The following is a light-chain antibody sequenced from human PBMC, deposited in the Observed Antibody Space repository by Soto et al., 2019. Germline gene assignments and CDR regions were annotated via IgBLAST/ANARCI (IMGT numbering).Light chain of an antibody. Sequence: DIVMTQSPDSLAVSLGERATTNCKSTQGVLNTSTNRNYLAWYQQKPGQPPNLLISWATTRESGVPDRVSGSGSGTDFTLTISSLQAEDVAVYYCQQYYSSPPTFGQGTKVEIK. CDR1: QGVLNTSTNRNY. J-gene: IGKJ1*01. CDR2: WAT. V-gene: IGKV4-1*01. CDR3: QQYYSSPPT.